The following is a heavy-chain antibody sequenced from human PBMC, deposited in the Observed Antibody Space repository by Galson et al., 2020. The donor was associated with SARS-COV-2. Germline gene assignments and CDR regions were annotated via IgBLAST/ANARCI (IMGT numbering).Heavy chain of an antibody. CDR3: ARDLDYYGMDV. CDR1: GFPVSSNY. Sequence: GGSLRLSCAASGFPVSSNYMSWVRQAPGKGLEWVSVIYSGGSTYYADSVKGRFTISRDNSKNTLYLQMNSLRAEDTAMYDCARDLDYYGMDVWGQGTTVTVSS. V-gene: IGHV3-53*01. J-gene: IGHJ6*02. CDR2: IYSGGST.